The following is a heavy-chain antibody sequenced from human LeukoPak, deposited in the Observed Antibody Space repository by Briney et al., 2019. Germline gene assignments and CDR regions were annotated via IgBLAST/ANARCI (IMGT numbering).Heavy chain of an antibody. CDR3: ARDLGQYYDTSDNWFDP. CDR1: GFTYIRYG. V-gene: IGHV3-74*01. Sequence: GGSLTLSCPATGFTYIRYGIHWVRPAPCKGLVWVSRINSEGINTSYAVSVKGRFTISRDNAKNTLNLQMNSLRAEDTAVYYCARDLGQYYDTSDNWFDPWGQGTLVTVSS. J-gene: IGHJ5*02. CDR2: INSEGINT. D-gene: IGHD3-22*01.